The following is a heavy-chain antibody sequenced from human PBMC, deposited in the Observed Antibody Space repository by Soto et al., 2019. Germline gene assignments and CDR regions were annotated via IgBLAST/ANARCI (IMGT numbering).Heavy chain of an antibody. CDR2: IYSGGST. J-gene: IGHJ5*02. CDR1: GFPVSSNY. V-gene: IGHV3-53*01. CDR3: ARDSADFAGFDP. Sequence: PGGSLRLSCAASGFPVSSNYMSWVRQAPGKGLEWVSVIYSGGSTYYADSVKGRFTISRDNSKNTLYLQMNSLRAEDTAVYYCARDSADFAGFDPWGQGTLVTVSS.